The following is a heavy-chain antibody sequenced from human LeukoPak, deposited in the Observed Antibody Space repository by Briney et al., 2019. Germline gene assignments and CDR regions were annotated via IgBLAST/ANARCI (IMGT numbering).Heavy chain of an antibody. CDR2: INHSGST. CDR1: GGSFSGYY. CDR3: ARVTMVRGVISHYYYGMDV. D-gene: IGHD3-10*01. J-gene: IGHJ6*04. V-gene: IGHV4-34*01. Sequence: KSSETLSLTCAVYGGSFSGYYWSWIRQPPGKGLEWMGEINHSGSTNYNPSLKSRVTISVDTSKNQFSLKLSSVTAADTAVYYCARVTMVRGVISHYYYGMDVWGKGTTVTVSS.